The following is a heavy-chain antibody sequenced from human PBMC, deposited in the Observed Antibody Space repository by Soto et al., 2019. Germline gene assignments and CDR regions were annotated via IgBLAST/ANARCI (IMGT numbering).Heavy chain of an antibody. CDR3: ASSLYSNYYYYYYMDV. Sequence: SETLSLTCAVYGGSFSGYYWTWIRQPPGKGLEWIGEINHSGTTNYNPSLKSRVTLSVDTSKTQFSLRLSSVTAADTAVYYCASSLYSNYYYYYYMDVWGKGTTVTVSS. J-gene: IGHJ6*03. CDR2: INHSGTT. D-gene: IGHD4-4*01. CDR1: GGSFSGYY. V-gene: IGHV4-34*01.